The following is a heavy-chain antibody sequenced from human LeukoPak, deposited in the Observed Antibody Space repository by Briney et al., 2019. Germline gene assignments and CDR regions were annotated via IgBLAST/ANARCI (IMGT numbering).Heavy chain of an antibody. CDR1: GGSFSGYY. Sequence: SETLSLTCAVYGGSFSGYYWSWIRQPPGKGLEWIGEINHSGSTNYNPSLKSRVTKSVDTSKNQFSLKLSSVTAADTAVYYCARDITIFGVVTYDAFDIWGQGTMVTVSS. V-gene: IGHV4-34*01. CDR2: INHSGST. D-gene: IGHD3-3*01. J-gene: IGHJ3*02. CDR3: ARDITIFGVVTYDAFDI.